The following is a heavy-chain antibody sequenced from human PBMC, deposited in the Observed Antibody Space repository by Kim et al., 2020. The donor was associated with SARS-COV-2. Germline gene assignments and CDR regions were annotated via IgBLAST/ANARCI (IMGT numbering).Heavy chain of an antibody. V-gene: IGHV4-59*01. Sequence: SETLSLTCTVSGGSISSYYWSWIRQPPGKGLEWIGYIYYSGSADYNPSLKSRVTISVDTSRNQFSLRLGSVTAADTAVYYCARSPRYYIRAHDWGQGTLVTVSS. D-gene: IGHD1-26*01. CDR2: IYYSGSA. CDR3: ARSPRYYIRAHD. J-gene: IGHJ4*02. CDR1: GGSISSYY.